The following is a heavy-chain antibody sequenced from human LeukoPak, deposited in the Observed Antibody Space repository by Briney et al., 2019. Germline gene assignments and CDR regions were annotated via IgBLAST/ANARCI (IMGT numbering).Heavy chain of an antibody. CDR1: GFAFSSYA. V-gene: IGHV3-23*01. CDR3: AKDLSGLDAFDM. D-gene: IGHD3/OR15-3a*01. Sequence: GGSLRLSCAASGFAFSSYAMSWARRAPGKGLEWVSGISAGGGSTYYADSVKGRFTISRDNSKNTLYMQMSSLRAEDAAVYYCAKDLSGLDAFDMWGQGTMVTVYS. J-gene: IGHJ3*02. CDR2: ISAGGGST.